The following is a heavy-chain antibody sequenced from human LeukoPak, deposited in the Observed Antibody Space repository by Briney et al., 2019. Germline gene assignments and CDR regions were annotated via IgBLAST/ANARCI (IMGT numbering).Heavy chain of an antibody. D-gene: IGHD6-13*01. V-gene: IGHV1-46*01. CDR2: INPSGGST. CDR1: GYTFTSYY. J-gene: IGHJ4*02. Sequence: ASVKVSCKASGYTFTSYYMHWVRQAPGQGLEWMGIINPSGGSTSYAQKFQGRVTVTRDTSTSTVYMELSSLRSEDTAVYYCARATIAAAIKYWGQGTLVTVSS. CDR3: ARATIAAAIKY.